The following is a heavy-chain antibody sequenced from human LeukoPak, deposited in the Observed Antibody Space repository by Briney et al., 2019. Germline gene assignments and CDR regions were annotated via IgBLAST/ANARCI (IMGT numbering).Heavy chain of an antibody. Sequence: ASVKVSCKASGYRFTSYAMHWARQAPGQRREWMGWINVGNGDTKYSQKFQGRVTITRDTSASTAYMELSSLRSEDTAVYYCARVSYASGAFDIWGQGTTVTVSS. J-gene: IGHJ3*02. D-gene: IGHD2-2*01. CDR3: ARVSYASGAFDI. CDR1: GYRFTSYA. CDR2: INVGNGDT. V-gene: IGHV1-3*01.